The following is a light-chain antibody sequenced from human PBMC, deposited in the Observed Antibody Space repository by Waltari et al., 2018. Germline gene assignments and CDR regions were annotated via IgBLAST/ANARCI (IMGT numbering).Light chain of an antibody. CDR2: RSD. Sequence: QSLLTQPPSLSGAPGQRVTISCSGGSSNTGRDRVNWYAQFPGTTPKLLMYRSDHRSSGVPDRFSGSKSGNSASLTITGLLSADEADYICETWDDSLNAWIFGGGTRLTVL. CDR3: ETWDDSLNAWI. CDR1: SSNTGRDR. J-gene: IGLJ2*01. V-gene: IGLV1-44*01.